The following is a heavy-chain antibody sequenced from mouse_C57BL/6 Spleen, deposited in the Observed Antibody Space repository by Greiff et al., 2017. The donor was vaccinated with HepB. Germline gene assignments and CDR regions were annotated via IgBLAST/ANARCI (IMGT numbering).Heavy chain of an antibody. CDR1: GYTFTSYW. D-gene: IGHD2-4*01. CDR3: ARSGAYDLGY. V-gene: IGHV1-69*01. Sequence: QVQLQQPGAELVMPGASVKLSCKASGYTFTSYWMHWVKQRPGQGLEWIGEIDPSDSYTNYNQKFKGKSTLTVDKSSSTAYMQLSSLTSEDSAVYYCARSGAYDLGYWGQGTTLTVSS. CDR2: IDPSDSYT. J-gene: IGHJ2*01.